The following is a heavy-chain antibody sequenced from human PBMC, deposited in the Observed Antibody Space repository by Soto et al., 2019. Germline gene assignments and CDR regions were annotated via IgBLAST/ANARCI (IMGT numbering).Heavy chain of an antibody. CDR2: IWYDGSKK. J-gene: IGHJ2*01. V-gene: IGHV3-33*01. CDR1: GFTFSSYG. Sequence: QVQLVESGGGVVQPGRSLRLSCAASGFTFSSYGMHWVSQAPGKGLEWVAVIWYDGSKKYYADSVKGRFTISRDNSKNALYLQMNNLRAEDTAVSYCASDQDWYFDLWGRGPLVTVSS. CDR3: ASDQDWYFDL.